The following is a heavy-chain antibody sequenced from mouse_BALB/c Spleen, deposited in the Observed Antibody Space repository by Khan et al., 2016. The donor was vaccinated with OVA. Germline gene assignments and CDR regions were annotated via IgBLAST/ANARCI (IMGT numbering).Heavy chain of an antibody. Sequence: QIQLVQSGPELKKPGETVKISCKASGYTFTNYGMNWVKQAPGKGLKWMGWINTYTGEPTYADDFKGRFAFSLETSANTASLKLNNLKNEDTATDFCARSASYWFFDVGGAGTTVTVSS. CDR3: ARSASYWFFDV. CDR1: GYTFTNYG. CDR2: INTYTGEP. J-gene: IGHJ1*01. D-gene: IGHD6-1*01. V-gene: IGHV9-3-1*01.